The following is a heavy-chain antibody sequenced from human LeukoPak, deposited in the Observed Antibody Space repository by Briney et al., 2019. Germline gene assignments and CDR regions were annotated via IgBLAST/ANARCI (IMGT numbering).Heavy chain of an antibody. Sequence: GGSLRLSCAASGFTFSSYAMSWVRQAPGKGLEWVSAVSGSGGSTYYADSVKGRFTISRDNSKNTLYLQMNSLRAEDTAVYYCAKDFNWNYRFDPWGQGTLVTVSS. D-gene: IGHD1-7*01. CDR1: GFTFSSYA. J-gene: IGHJ5*02. CDR2: VSGSGGST. CDR3: AKDFNWNYRFDP. V-gene: IGHV3-23*01.